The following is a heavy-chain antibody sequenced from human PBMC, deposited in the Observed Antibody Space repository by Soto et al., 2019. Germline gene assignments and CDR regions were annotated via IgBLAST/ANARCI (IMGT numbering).Heavy chain of an antibody. D-gene: IGHD1-26*01. CDR1: GFIFKNYA. CDR2: VSASGGRT. Sequence: EVQLLESGGGLVQPGGSLRLSCAAAGFIFKNYAMTWVRQGPGKGLEWVSGVSASGGRTDYADSVKGRFTISRDNSRDTLYLQMNSLRGEDTALYYCARGALGAPYHFDLWGQGALVTVA. J-gene: IGHJ4*02. CDR3: ARGALGAPYHFDL. V-gene: IGHV3-23*01.